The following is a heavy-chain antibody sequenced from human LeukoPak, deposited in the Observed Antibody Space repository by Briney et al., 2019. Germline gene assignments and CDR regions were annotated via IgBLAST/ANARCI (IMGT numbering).Heavy chain of an antibody. J-gene: IGHJ4*02. CDR2: IYYSGST. CDR1: GGSISSYY. D-gene: IGHD3-16*01. CDR3: ARGGGRRLLDY. V-gene: IGHV4-59*12. Sequence: PSETLSLTCTVSGGSISSYYWSWIRQPPGKGLEWIGYIYYSGSTNYNPSLKSRVTISVDTSKNQFSLKLSSVTAADTAVYYCARGGGRRLLDYWGQGTLVTVSS.